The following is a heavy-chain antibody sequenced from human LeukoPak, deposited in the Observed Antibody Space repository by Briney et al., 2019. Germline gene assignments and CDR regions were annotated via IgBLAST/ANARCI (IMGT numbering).Heavy chain of an antibody. J-gene: IGHJ5*02. CDR2: IYYRGST. CDR1: GGSISSYY. CDR3: ARGVISIAAAGRNWFDP. V-gene: IGHV4-59*01. D-gene: IGHD6-13*01. Sequence: SETLSLTCTVSGGSISSYYWSWIRQPPGKGLEWIGYIYYRGSTNYNPSLKSRVTISVDTSKNQFSLKLSSVTAADTAVYYCARGVISIAAAGRNWFDPWGQGTLVAVPS.